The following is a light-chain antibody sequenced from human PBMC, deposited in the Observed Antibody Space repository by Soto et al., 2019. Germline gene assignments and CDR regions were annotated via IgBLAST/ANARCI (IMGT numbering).Light chain of an antibody. V-gene: IGKV1-9*01. J-gene: IGKJ1*01. CDR3: QHLNSYPTWT. CDR1: QGISSY. Sequence: DIQLTQSPSFLSASVGDRVTITCRASQGISSYLAWYQQKPGKAPKLLIYAASTLQSGVPSRFRGSGYGTEFTLTISSLEPEDCATYYCQHLNSYPTWTFGQGTKVEIK. CDR2: AAS.